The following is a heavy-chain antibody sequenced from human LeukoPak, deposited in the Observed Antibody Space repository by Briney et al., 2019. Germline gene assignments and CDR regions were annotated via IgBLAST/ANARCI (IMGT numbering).Heavy chain of an antibody. Sequence: GGSLRLSCAASGFTFSSYSMNWVRQAPGKGLEWVSSISSSSSYIYYADSAKGRFTISRDNAKNSLYLQMNSLRAEDTAVYYCARDNEYSSSWYYFDYWGQGTLVTVSS. CDR3: ARDNEYSSSWYYFDY. V-gene: IGHV3-21*01. CDR2: ISSSSSYI. CDR1: GFTFSSYS. J-gene: IGHJ4*02. D-gene: IGHD6-13*01.